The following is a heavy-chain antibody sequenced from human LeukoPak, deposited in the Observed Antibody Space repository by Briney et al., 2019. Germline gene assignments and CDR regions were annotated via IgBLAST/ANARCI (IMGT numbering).Heavy chain of an antibody. CDR1: GFTFSNAW. J-gene: IGHJ4*02. CDR2: ISGSGGST. V-gene: IGHV3-23*01. CDR3: AKPSYTSRVGPFDY. D-gene: IGHD2-2*02. Sequence: GGSLRLSCAASGFTFSNAWMSWVRQAPGKGLEWVSAISGSGGSTYYADSVKGRFTISRDNSKNTLYLQMNSLRAEDTAVYYCAKPSYTSRVGPFDYWGQGTLVTVSS.